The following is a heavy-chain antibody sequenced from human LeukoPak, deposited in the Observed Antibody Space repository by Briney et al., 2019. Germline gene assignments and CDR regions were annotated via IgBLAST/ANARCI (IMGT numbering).Heavy chain of an antibody. CDR2: IYTSGST. V-gene: IGHV4-4*07. J-gene: IGHJ6*02. CDR1: GGSISSYY. CDR3: ARTPGATGYYYGMDV. Sequence: SETLSLTCTVPGGSISSYYWSWIRQPAGKGLEWIGRIYTSGSTNYNPSLKSRVTMSVDTSKNQFSLKLSSVTAADTAVYYCARTPGATGYYYGMDVWGQGTTVTVSS. D-gene: IGHD7-27*01.